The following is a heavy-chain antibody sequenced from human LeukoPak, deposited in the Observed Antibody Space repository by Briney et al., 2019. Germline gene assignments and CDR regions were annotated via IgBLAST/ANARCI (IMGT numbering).Heavy chain of an antibody. CDR1: GYTLTELS. V-gene: IGHV1-24*01. D-gene: IGHD3-3*01. Sequence: ASVKVSCKVSGYTLTELSMHWVRQAPGKGLEWMGGFDPEDGETIYAQKFQGRVTMTEDTSTDTAYMELSSPRSEDTAVYYCATVLDYDFWSGYSFDYWGQGTLVTVSS. J-gene: IGHJ4*02. CDR2: FDPEDGET. CDR3: ATVLDYDFWSGYSFDY.